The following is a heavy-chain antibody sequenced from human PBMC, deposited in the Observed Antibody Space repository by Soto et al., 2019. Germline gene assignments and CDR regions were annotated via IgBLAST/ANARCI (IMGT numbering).Heavy chain of an antibody. J-gene: IGHJ5*02. CDR2: IDPGDTYA. CDR1: GYTFTTFW. V-gene: IGHV5-10-1*01. CDR3: ARIYCTTTTCDSWFDP. Sequence: GESLKISCTGFGYTFTTFWISWVRQMPGKGLEWMGRIDPGDTYATYSPAFQGHVTISADKATSTAYLQWSSLKASDTAMYYCARIYCTTTTCDSWFDPWGQGTLVTVSS. D-gene: IGHD2-2*01.